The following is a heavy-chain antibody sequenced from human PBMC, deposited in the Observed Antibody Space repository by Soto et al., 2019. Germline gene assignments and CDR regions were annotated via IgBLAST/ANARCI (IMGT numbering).Heavy chain of an antibody. D-gene: IGHD3-22*01. CDR2: ISAGGGLT. CDR3: ENYYYDRGGYSGFDY. J-gene: IGHJ4*02. CDR1: GFSFSSYA. V-gene: IGHV3-23*01. Sequence: GGSLRLSCAASGFSFSSYAMSWVRQAPGKGLEWVSAISAGGGLTYYADSVKGRFTISSDNSENTLYLHMNSLRAEDTAVYYCENYYYDRGGYSGFDYWGQGTLVTVSS.